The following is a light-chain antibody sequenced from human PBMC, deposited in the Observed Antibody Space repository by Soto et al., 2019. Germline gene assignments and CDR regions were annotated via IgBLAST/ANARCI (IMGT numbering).Light chain of an antibody. CDR1: QSLGYY. V-gene: IGKV3-11*01. CDR3: QQRRDWPLT. CDR2: DAP. Sequence: EIVLTQSPATLSLSPGERATLSCRASQSLGYYLAWFQQKRGQAPRLLIYDAPNRASGIPARFSGSGSGTDFTLTISSLDPEDFAVYYCQQRRDWPLTFGGGTKVEIK. J-gene: IGKJ4*01.